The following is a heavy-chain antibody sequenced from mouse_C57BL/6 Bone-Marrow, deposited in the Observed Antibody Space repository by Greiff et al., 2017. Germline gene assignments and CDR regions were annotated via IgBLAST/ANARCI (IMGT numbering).Heavy chain of an antibody. J-gene: IGHJ4*01. D-gene: IGHD6-1*01. V-gene: IGHV1-15*01. Sequence: QVQLQQSGAELVRPGASVTLSCKASGYTFTDYEMPWVKQTPVHGLAWIGAIDPETGGTAYNQKFKGKAILTADKSSSTAYMELRSLTSEDSAVYYCTPNLYYYAMDYWGQGTSVTVSS. CDR1: GYTFTDYE. CDR2: IDPETGGT. CDR3: TPNLYYYAMDY.